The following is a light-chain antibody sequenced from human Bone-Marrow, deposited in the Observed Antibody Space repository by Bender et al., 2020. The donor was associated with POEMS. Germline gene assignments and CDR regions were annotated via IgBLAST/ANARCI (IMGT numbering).Light chain of an antibody. Sequence: SSELTQDPAVSVALGQTVRITCQGDTIRTYYAAWYQQKPGQAPLLVIYDKNIRPSGIPDRFSGSISGNTASLTITGAQAEDEADYYCNARDTSGNPVVFGAGTKLTVL. CDR3: NARDTSGNPVV. V-gene: IGLV3-19*01. J-gene: IGLJ2*01. CDR1: TIRTYY. CDR2: DKN.